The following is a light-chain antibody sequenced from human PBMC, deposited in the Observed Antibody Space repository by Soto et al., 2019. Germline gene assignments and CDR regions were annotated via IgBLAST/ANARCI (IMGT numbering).Light chain of an antibody. Sequence: DIQMTQSPSTLSASVGDRVIITCRASQSISSWLAWYQQNPGKAPNLLIYRASTLKSGIPSRFSGSGSGTEFTLTISSLQPDDFATYYCQQYDRASWTFGPGTKVEIK. CDR1: QSISSW. CDR3: QQYDRASWT. CDR2: RAS. V-gene: IGKV1-5*03. J-gene: IGKJ1*01.